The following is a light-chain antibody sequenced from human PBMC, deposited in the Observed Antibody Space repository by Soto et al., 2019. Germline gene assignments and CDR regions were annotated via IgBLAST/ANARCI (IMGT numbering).Light chain of an antibody. V-gene: IGKV3-15*01. CDR3: QQYNNWPIT. J-gene: IGKJ5*01. CDR1: QSVSSN. CDR2: RAS. Sequence: EIVMTPSPGALAVPXCGAATRSXXASQSVSSNLAWYQQKPGQAPRLLIYRASTRATGIPARFSGSGSGTEFTLTISSLQSEDFAVYYCQQYNNWPITFGRGTRLETK.